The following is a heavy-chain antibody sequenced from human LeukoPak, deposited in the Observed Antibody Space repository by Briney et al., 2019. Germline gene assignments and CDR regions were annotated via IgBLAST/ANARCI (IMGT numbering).Heavy chain of an antibody. CDR1: GFTLSTYI. Sequence: GGSLRLSCAASGFTLSTYIMNWVRQAPGRGLEWVSHISSSGTTIYYADSVKGRFTISRDNAKNSLYLQMNSLRAEDTAVYYCARETGYSSGWPVGWGQGTLVTVSS. CDR2: ISSSGTTI. D-gene: IGHD6-19*01. J-gene: IGHJ4*02. CDR3: ARETGYSSGWPVG. V-gene: IGHV3-48*04.